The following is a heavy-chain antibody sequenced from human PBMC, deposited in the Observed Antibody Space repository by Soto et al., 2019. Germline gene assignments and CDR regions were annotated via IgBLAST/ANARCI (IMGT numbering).Heavy chain of an antibody. V-gene: IGHV1-3*01. J-gene: IGHJ3*02. D-gene: IGHD3-22*01. CDR3: ARGTLYYYDSSGSPDAFDI. CDR2: INAGNGNT. CDR1: GYTFTSYA. Sequence: ASVKVSCKASGYTFTSYAIDWVRQAPGQRLEWMGWINAGNGNTKYSQKFQGRVTITRDTSASTAYMELSSLRSEDTAVYYCARGTLYYYDSSGSPDAFDIWGQGTMVTGSS.